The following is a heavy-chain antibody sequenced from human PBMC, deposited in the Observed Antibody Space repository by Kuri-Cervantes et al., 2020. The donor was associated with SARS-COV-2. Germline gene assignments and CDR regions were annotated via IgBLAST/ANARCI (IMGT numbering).Heavy chain of an antibody. CDR2: ISAYNGNT. Sequence: ASVQVSCKTSRYTFTSSGLTWLRQAPGQGVEWMGWISAYNGNTNYAQKLQGRVTMTTDTSTSTAYMELRSLRSDDTAVYYCARDIAAADNYYYYYYMDVWGKGTTVTVSS. J-gene: IGHJ6*03. CDR1: RYTFTSSG. D-gene: IGHD6-13*01. CDR3: ARDIAAADNYYYYYYMDV. V-gene: IGHV1-18*01.